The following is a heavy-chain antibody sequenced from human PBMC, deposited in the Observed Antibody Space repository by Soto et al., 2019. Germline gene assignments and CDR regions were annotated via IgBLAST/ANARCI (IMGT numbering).Heavy chain of an antibody. CDR3: AAFWALTTYDPDFGRDF. V-gene: IGHV1-58*01. J-gene: IGHJ6*02. D-gene: IGHD4-17*01. CDR2: IVVGSGNT. Sequence: VKVSCKASGFTFTSSAVQWVRQARGQRLEWIGWIVVGSGNTNYAQKFQERVTITRDMSTSTAYMELSSLRSEDTAVYYFAAFWALTTYDPDFGRDFWGQGTTVPVSS. CDR1: GFTFTSSA.